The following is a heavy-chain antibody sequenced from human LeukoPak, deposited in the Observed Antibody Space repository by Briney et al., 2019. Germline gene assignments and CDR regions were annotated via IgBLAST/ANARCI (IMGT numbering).Heavy chain of an antibody. CDR3: ARNNRVAAAGFDFDY. CDR1: GYSISSGYY. V-gene: IGHV4-38-2*02. D-gene: IGHD6-13*01. Sequence: SETLSLTCTVSGYSISSGYYWAWIRQPPGKGLEWIGTMYYSGNTNYNPSLKSRVTISVDTSKNQFSLKLSSVTAADTAVYYCARNNRVAAAGFDFDYWGQGTLVTVSS. J-gene: IGHJ4*02. CDR2: MYYSGNT.